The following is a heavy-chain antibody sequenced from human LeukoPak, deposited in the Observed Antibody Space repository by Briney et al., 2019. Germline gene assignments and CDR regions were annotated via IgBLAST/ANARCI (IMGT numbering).Heavy chain of an antibody. CDR3: AREITYGDYAIAFDY. D-gene: IGHD4-17*01. CDR2: ISYDGSNK. V-gene: IGHV3-30-3*01. J-gene: IGHJ4*02. CDR1: GFTFSSYA. Sequence: GGSLRLSCAASGFTFSSYAMHWVRQAPGKGLEWVAVISYDGSNKYYADSVKGRFTTSRDNSKNTLYLQMNSLRAEDTAVYYCAREITYGDYAIAFDYWGQGTLVTVSS.